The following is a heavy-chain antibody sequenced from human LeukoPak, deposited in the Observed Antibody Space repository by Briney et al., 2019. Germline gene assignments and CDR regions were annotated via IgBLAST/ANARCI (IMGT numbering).Heavy chain of an antibody. CDR1: GGTFSSYA. V-gene: IGHV1-69*13. J-gene: IGHJ4*02. D-gene: IGHD3-3*01. CDR3: ARGFKRGFWSGYGQYYFDY. Sequence: WASVKVSCKASGGTFSSYAISWVRQAPGQGLEWMGGIIPTFGTANYAQKFQGRVTITADESTSTAYMELSSLRSEDTAVYYCARGFKRGFWSGYGQYYFDYWGQGTLVTVSS. CDR2: IIPTFGTA.